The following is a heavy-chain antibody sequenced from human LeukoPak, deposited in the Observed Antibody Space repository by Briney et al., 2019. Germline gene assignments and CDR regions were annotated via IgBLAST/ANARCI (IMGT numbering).Heavy chain of an antibody. J-gene: IGHJ3*02. D-gene: IGHD6-19*01. V-gene: IGHV4-4*07. CDR3: ARNSHAQWLGRGAFDI. CDR2: IYTSGST. CDR1: GGSISSYY. Sequence: PSETLSLTCTVSGGSISSYYWSWIRQPAGKGLEWIGRIYTSGSTNYNPSLKSRVTMSVDTSKNQFSLKLSSVTAADTAVYYCARNSHAQWLGRGAFDIWGQGTMVTVSS.